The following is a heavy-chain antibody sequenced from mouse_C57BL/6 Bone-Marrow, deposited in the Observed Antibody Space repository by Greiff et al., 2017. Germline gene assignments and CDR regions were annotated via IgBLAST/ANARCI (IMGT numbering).Heavy chain of an antibody. CDR1: GYTFTSYW. Sequence: VQLQQPGAELVKPGASVKLSCKASGYTFTSYWMHWVKQRPGQGLEWIGMIHPNSGSTNYNEKFKSKATLTVDKSSSTAYMQLSSLTSADSAVYYCARSDYGNYEWYFDVWGTGTTVTVSS. V-gene: IGHV1-64*01. D-gene: IGHD2-1*01. J-gene: IGHJ1*03. CDR2: IHPNSGST. CDR3: ARSDYGNYEWYFDV.